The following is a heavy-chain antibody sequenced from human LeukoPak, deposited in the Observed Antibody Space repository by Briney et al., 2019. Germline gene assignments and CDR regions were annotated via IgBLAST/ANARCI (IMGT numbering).Heavy chain of an antibody. D-gene: IGHD5-18*01. CDR3: ARDVDTAMVDFDY. CDR2: ISSSSSYI. V-gene: IGHV3-21*01. Sequence: GGSLRLSCAASGFTFSSYSMNWVRQAPGKGLEWVSSISSSSSYIYYADSVKGRCIISRDNSKNTLYLQMNSLRAEDTAVYYCARDVDTAMVDFDYWGQGTLVTASS. J-gene: IGHJ4*02. CDR1: GFTFSSYS.